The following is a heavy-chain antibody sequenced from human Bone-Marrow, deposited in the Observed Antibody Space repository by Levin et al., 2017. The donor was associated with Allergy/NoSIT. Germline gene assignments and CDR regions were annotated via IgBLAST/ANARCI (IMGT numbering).Heavy chain of an antibody. V-gene: IGHV1-8*01. CDR3: ARGAEAVAVDSNWFDP. CDR2: MNPNSGNT. Sequence: ASVKVSCKASGYTFTSYDINWVRQATGQGLEWMGWMNPNSGNTGYAQKFQGRVTMTRNTSISTAYMELSSLRSEDTAVYYCARGAEAVAVDSNWFDPWGQGTLVTVSS. CDR1: GYTFTSYD. D-gene: IGHD6-19*01. J-gene: IGHJ5*02.